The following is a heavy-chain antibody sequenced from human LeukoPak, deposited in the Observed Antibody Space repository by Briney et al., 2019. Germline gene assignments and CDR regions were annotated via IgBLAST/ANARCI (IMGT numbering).Heavy chain of an antibody. D-gene: IGHD6-13*01. CDR1: GGSISSGGFY. CDR2: IYYSGSI. Sequence: PSETLSLTCTVSGGSISSGGFYWSWLRQHPTKGLEWIGFIYYSGSIYYSLSLKSRVTISVDTSKNQFSLRLISVTAADTAVYYCARAYSSTDWLDPWGQGTLVTVSS. V-gene: IGHV4-31*03. J-gene: IGHJ5*02. CDR3: ARAYSSTDWLDP.